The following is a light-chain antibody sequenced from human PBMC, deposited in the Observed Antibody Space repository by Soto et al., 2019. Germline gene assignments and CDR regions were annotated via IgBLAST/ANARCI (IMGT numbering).Light chain of an antibody. V-gene: IGKV3-15*01. CDR1: QSVGRN. Sequence: EIVMQQSPGTLSVSPGERVTLSCRPSQSVGRNLAWYQQKPGQAPRLLIYTTSTRAPGIPARFSGSGSGTEFTLTISSQQYEDVAVYYCQQYNNWPDSFGGGTKVEIK. CDR2: TTS. CDR3: QQYNNWPDS. J-gene: IGKJ4*01.